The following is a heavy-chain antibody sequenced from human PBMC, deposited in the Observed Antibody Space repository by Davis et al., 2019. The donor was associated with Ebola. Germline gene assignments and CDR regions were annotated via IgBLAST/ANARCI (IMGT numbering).Heavy chain of an antibody. J-gene: IGHJ6*03. CDR2: IYHSENT. Sequence: SETLSLTCAVSGGSISSGGYSWSWIRQPPGKGLEWIGYIYHSENTYYNPSLKSRVTISVDKSKNQFSLKLSSVTAADTAVYYCARDLNSYRVKFWSGYYRPQPDYMDVWGKGTTVTVSS. V-gene: IGHV4-30-2*01. CDR1: GGSISSGGYS. CDR3: ARDLNSYRVKFWSGYYRPQPDYMDV. D-gene: IGHD3-3*01.